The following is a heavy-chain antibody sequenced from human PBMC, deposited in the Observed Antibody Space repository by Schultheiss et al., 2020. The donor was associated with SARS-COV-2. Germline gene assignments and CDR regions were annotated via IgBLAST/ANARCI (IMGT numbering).Heavy chain of an antibody. D-gene: IGHD6-6*01. CDR2: ISGSGGST. CDR3: ARDRALGYSSSAGYYYYYGMDV. J-gene: IGHJ6*02. CDR1: GFTFSSYS. V-gene: IGHV3-23*01. Sequence: GGSLRLSCAASGFTFSSYSMNWVRQAPGKGLEWVSAISGSGGSTYYADSVKGRFTISRDNSKNTLYLQMNSLRAEDTAVYYCARDRALGYSSSAGYYYYYGMDVWGQGTTVTVSS.